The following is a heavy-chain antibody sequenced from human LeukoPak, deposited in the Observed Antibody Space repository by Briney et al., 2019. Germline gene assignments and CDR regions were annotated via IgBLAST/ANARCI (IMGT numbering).Heavy chain of an antibody. CDR3: AGSMIPNWFDP. V-gene: IGHV4-4*02. CDR2: IYHSGST. J-gene: IGHJ5*02. Sequence: SETLSLTCTVSGGSISSSNWWSWVRQPPGKGLEWIGEIYHSGSTNYNPSLKSRVTISVDKSKNQFSLKLSSVTAADTAVYYCAGSMIPNWFDPWGQGTLVTVSS. CDR1: GGSISSSNW. D-gene: IGHD3-22*01.